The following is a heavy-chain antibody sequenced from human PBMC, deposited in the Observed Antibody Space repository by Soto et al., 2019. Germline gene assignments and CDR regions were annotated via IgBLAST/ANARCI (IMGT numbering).Heavy chain of an antibody. D-gene: IGHD2-2*01. CDR2: INHSGST. V-gene: IGHV4-34*01. CDR1: GGSFSGYH. CDR3: ARESCSSTSCYRGYYYYMDV. Sequence: SETLSLTCVVYGGSFSGYHWSWIRQPPGKGLEWIGEINHSGSTNYNPSHKSRVTISRDTSKNQFSLKLSSVTAADTAVYYCARESCSSTSCYRGYYYYMDVWGKGTTVTVSS. J-gene: IGHJ6*03.